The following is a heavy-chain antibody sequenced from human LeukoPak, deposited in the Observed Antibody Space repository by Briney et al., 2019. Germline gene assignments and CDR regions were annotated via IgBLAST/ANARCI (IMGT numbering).Heavy chain of an antibody. CDR1: GGSFSGYN. V-gene: IGHV4-34*01. Sequence: SETLSLTCAVYGGSFSGYNWNWIRQAPGKGLEWIGEIDHLGNTKKSPSLKGRVTLSVDTSKNQFSLKVTSVTAADTAVYYCARGSPKLDSWGQGTPVTVSS. CDR2: IDHLGNT. J-gene: IGHJ5*01. CDR3: ARGSPKLDS.